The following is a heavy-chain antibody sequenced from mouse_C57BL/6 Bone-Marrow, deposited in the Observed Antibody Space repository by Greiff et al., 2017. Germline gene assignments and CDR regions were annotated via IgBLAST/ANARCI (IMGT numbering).Heavy chain of an antibody. CDR3: ARYLFITTVVATGYFDV. D-gene: IGHD1-1*01. J-gene: IGHJ1*03. V-gene: IGHV14-3*01. CDR1: GFNIKNTY. CDR2: IDPANGNT. Sequence: EVKLQESVAELVRPGASVKLSCTASGFNIKNTYMHWVKQRPEQGLEWIGRIDPANGNTKYAPKFQGKAAITADTSSNTAYLQLSRLTSEDTAIYYCARYLFITTVVATGYFDVWGTGTTVTVSS.